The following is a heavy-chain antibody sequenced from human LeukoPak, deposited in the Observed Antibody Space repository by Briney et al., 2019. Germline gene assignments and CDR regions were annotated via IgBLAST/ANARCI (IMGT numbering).Heavy chain of an antibody. D-gene: IGHD3-22*01. Sequence: KPGGSLRLSCAASGFTFSDYYMSWIRQAPGKGLEWVSYISSSGSTIYYADSVKGRFTISRDNAKNTLYLQMNSLRAEDTAVYYCGTVYYDSSGYPYYFDYWGQGTLVTVSS. V-gene: IGHV3-11*01. J-gene: IGHJ4*02. CDR3: GTVYYDSSGYPYYFDY. CDR2: ISSSGSTI. CDR1: GFTFSDYY.